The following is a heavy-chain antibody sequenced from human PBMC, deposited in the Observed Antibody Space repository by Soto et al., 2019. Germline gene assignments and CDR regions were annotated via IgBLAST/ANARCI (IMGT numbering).Heavy chain of an antibody. CDR3: AIDAEYYYDSSGYSY. CDR1: GGTFSSYA. Sequence: SVKVSCKASGGTFSSYAISWVRQAPGQGLEWMGGIIPIFGTANYAQKFQGRVTITADESTSTAYMELSSLRSEDTAVYYCAIDAEYYYDSSGYSYWGQGSLVPVSS. V-gene: IGHV1-69*13. J-gene: IGHJ4*02. CDR2: IIPIFGTA. D-gene: IGHD3-22*01.